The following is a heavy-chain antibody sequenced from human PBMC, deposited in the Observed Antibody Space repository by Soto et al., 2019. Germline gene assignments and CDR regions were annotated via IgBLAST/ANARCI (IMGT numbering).Heavy chain of an antibody. J-gene: IGHJ4*02. Sequence: EVQLLDSGGDLVQPGGSLRLSCAASGFTFSNYAMSWVRQAPGKGLEWVSTLSDTTYYADSVRSRFTISRDTSESTLYLQMNSLGVEDTAVYYCARSLGPSRHFFDHWGQGTLVTVSS. CDR3: ARSLGPSRHFFDH. CDR2: LSDTT. CDR1: GFTFSNYA. V-gene: IGHV3-23*01. D-gene: IGHD3-16*01.